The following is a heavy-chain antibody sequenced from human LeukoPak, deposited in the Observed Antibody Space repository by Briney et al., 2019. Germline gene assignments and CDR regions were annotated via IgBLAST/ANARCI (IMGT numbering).Heavy chain of an antibody. V-gene: IGHV1-2*02. D-gene: IGHD3-10*01. Sequence: ASVKVSCKASGYTFTGYYMHWVRQAPGQGLEWMGWINPNSGGTNYAQKLQGRVTMTTDTSTSTAYMELRSLRSDDTAVYYCARDHLTMVRGVIIRTNNWFDPWGQGTLVTVSS. CDR1: GYTFTGYY. J-gene: IGHJ5*02. CDR3: ARDHLTMVRGVIIRTNNWFDP. CDR2: INPNSGGT.